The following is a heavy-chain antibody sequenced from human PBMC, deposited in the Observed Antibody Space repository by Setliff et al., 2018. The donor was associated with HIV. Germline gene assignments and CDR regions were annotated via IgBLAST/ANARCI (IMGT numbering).Heavy chain of an antibody. CDR3: TRHYGSGTYCLAS. CDR2: INEDGGEK. J-gene: IGHJ4*02. D-gene: IGHD3-10*01. V-gene: IGHV3-7*01. CDR1: GFSLSDYW. Sequence: GGSLRLSCVASGFSLSDYWMSWVRQSPGKRPEWVATINEDGGEKYSMESVKGRFTISRDNAKNALYLEINSLGAEDTAVYYCTRHYGSGTYCLASWGQGTLVTV.